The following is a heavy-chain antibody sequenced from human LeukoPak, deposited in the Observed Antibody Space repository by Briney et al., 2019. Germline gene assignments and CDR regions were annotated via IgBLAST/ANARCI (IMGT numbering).Heavy chain of an antibody. CDR1: GFTFSSYW. V-gene: IGHV3-7*01. CDR2: IKQDGSEK. Sequence: GGPLRLSCAASGFTFSSYWMSWVRQAPGKGLEWVVNIKQDGSEKYYVDSVKGRFTISRDNAKNSLYLQMNSLRAEDTAVYYCARVADCSGGSCYSGVVYFDYWGQGTLVTVSS. CDR3: ARVADCSGGSCYSGVVYFDY. J-gene: IGHJ4*02. D-gene: IGHD2-15*01.